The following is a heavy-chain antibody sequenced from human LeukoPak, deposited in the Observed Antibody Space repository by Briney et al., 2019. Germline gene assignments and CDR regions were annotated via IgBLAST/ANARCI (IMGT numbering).Heavy chain of an antibody. J-gene: IGHJ6*02. D-gene: IGHD6-6*01. V-gene: IGHV1-46*01. CDR3: AREGSSSSKSYYYGMDV. CDR2: INPSGGST. CDR1: GYTFTSYY. Sequence: ASVKVSCKASGYTFTSYYMHWVRQAPGQGLEWMGIINPSGGSTSYAQKFKGRVTMTRDTSTSTVYMELSSLRSEDTAVYYCAREGSSSSKSYYYGMDVWGQGTTVTVSS.